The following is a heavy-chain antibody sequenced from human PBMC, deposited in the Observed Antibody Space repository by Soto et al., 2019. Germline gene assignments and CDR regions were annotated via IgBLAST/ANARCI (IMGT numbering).Heavy chain of an antibody. Sequence: QVQLVESGGGVVQPGRSLRLSCAASGFTFSSYAMHWVRQAPGKGLEWVAVISYDGSNKYYADSVKGRFTISRDNSKNTLYLQMNSLRAEDTAVYYCARDRAAYYYGSGPFEHWGKGTLVTVSS. V-gene: IGHV3-30-3*01. J-gene: IGHJ5*02. CDR3: ARDRAAYYYGSGPFEH. CDR2: ISYDGSNK. CDR1: GFTFSSYA. D-gene: IGHD3-10*01.